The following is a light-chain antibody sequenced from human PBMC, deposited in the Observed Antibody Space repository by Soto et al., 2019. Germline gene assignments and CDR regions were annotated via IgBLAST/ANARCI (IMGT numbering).Light chain of an antibody. CDR2: DAS. J-gene: IGKJ5*01. Sequence: DIQMTQSPSSLSASVGDRVTITCQASQDISNYLNWYQQKLGKAPKLMIYDASNLETGVQSRFSGSGSGTDFTVTISSLQPEDYAKYTCERFYKLTIAVGQGTRLEI. CDR1: QDISNY. CDR3: ERFYKLTIA. V-gene: IGKV1-33*01.